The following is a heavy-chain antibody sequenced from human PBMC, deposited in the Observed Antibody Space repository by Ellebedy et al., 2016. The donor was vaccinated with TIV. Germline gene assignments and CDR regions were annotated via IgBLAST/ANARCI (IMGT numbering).Heavy chain of an antibody. CDR2: IGTAGDT. Sequence: GGSLRLSXAASGFTFSSYDMHWARQAPGKGLEWVSAIGTAGDTYYPGSVKGRFTISRENAKNSLYLQMNSLRAGDTAVYYCARGMTSGSYRYYDYWGQGTLVTVSS. J-gene: IGHJ4*02. CDR3: ARGMTSGSYRYYDY. V-gene: IGHV3-13*01. CDR1: GFTFSSYD. D-gene: IGHD1-26*01.